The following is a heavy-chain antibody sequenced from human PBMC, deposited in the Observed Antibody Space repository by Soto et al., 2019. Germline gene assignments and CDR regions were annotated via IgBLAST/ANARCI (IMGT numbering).Heavy chain of an antibody. CDR1: GYTFTSYV. Sequence: GASVKVSCKASGYTFTSYVISWLRQAPGQGLEWMGWISAYNGNTNYAQKLQGRVTMTTDTSTSTAYMELRSLRSEDTAVYYCARDPNHVLRSSTSSGSWFDPWGQGTLVTVSS. V-gene: IGHV1-18*04. J-gene: IGHJ5*02. CDR2: ISAYNGNT. CDR3: ARDPNHVLRSSTSSGSWFDP. D-gene: IGHD2-2*01.